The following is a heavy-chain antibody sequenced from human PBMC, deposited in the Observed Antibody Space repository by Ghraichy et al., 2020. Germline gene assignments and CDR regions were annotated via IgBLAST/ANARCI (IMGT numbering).Heavy chain of an antibody. CDR2: VYTSGGP. J-gene: IGHJ4*02. Sequence: SQTLSLTCTVPGDSIISIYWSWIWQPAGKGLEWIGRVYTSGGPSYNPSLNGRVSMSIATSKNQFSLKLTSVTAADTAMYYFARSSYSGTYWGFAYWGQGILVTVSS. V-gene: IGHV4-4*07. CDR3: ARSSYSGTYWGFAY. D-gene: IGHD1-26*01. CDR1: GDSIISIY.